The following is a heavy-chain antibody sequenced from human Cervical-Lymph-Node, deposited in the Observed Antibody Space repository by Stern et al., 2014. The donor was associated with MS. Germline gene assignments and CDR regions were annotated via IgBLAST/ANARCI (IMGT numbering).Heavy chain of an antibody. Sequence: MQLVESGGGVVQPGRSLRLSCSPSGFAFSTYGMHWVRQAPGKGLEWVALISFDGAKTYYVDSVKGRFTISRDNPKNTLYLQMKSLRGEDTAVYYCARGSDWYPLDYWGQGTLVTVSS. D-gene: IGHD6-19*01. CDR1: GFAFSTYG. CDR3: ARGSDWYPLDY. V-gene: IGHV3-30*03. CDR2: ISFDGAKT. J-gene: IGHJ4*02.